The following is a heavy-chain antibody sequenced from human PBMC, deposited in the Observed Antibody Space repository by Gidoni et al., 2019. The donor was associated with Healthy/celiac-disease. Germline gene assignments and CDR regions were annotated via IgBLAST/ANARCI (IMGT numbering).Heavy chain of an antibody. Sequence: QVQLVESGGGVVQPGRSLRLSCAASGFPFSSYAMHWVRQAPGKGLEGVGVISYDGSNKYYADSVKGRFTISRDNSKNTLYLQMNSLRAEDTAVYYCARDEDTAMVFVFDYWGQGTLVTVSS. J-gene: IGHJ4*02. CDR2: ISYDGSNK. V-gene: IGHV3-30-3*01. CDR3: ARDEDTAMVFVFDY. D-gene: IGHD5-18*01. CDR1: GFPFSSYA.